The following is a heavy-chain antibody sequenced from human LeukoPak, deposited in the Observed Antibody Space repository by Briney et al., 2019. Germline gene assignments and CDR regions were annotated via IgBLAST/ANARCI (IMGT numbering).Heavy chain of an antibody. V-gene: IGHV6-1*01. CDR1: GDSVSSNSAA. Sequence: SQTLSLTCAISGDSVSSNSAAWNWIRQSPLRGLEWLGRTYYRSKWYNDYAVSVKSRITINPDTSKNQFSLQLNSVTPEDTAVYYCARAEMATLDAFDIWGQGTMVTVSS. D-gene: IGHD5-24*01. J-gene: IGHJ3*02. CDR2: TYYRSKWYN. CDR3: ARAEMATLDAFDI.